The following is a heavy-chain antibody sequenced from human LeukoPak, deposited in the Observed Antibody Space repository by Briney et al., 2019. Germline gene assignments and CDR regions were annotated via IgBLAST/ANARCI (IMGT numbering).Heavy chain of an antibody. CDR1: GFTLSSYW. CDR2: IKQDGSEK. V-gene: IGHV3-7*01. J-gene: IGHJ4*02. CDR3: ARDRPYDILTGYSRFDY. Sequence: GGSLRLSCAASGFTLSSYWMSWVRQAPGKGLEWVANIKQDGSEKYYVDSVKGRFTISRDNAKNSLYLQMNSLRAEDTAVYYCARDRPYDILTGYSRFDYWGQGTLVTVSS. D-gene: IGHD3-9*01.